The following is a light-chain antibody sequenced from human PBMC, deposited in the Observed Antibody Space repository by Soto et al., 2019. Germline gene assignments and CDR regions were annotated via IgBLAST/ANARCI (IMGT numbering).Light chain of an antibody. CDR2: GAS. V-gene: IGKV3D-15*01. CDR3: QQYDKWPLT. CDR1: NSVDSN. J-gene: IGKJ4*01. Sequence: EIVMTQSPATLSVSPGEGATLSCRASNSVDSNLAWYQQKPGQAPRLLIFGASTRATGIPTRFSGGGSGTDFTLTISSLQSEDFGLYFCQQYDKWPLTFGGGTKVEIK.